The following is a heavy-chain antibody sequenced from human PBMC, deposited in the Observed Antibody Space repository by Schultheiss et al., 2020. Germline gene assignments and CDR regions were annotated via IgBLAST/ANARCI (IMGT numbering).Heavy chain of an antibody. CDR3: ARDHGAFDYGGNFHFDY. CDR2: IYHSGST. D-gene: IGHD4-23*01. J-gene: IGHJ4*02. V-gene: IGHV4-59*12. CDR1: GGSISSYY. Sequence: SQTLSLTCTVSGGSISSYYWSWIRQPAGKGLEWIGYIYHSGSTYYNPSLKSRVTISVDRSKNQFSLKLSSVTAADTAVYYCARDHGAFDYGGNFHFDYWGQGTLVTVSS.